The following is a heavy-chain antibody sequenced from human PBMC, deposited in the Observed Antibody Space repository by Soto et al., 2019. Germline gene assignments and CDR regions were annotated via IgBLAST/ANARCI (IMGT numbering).Heavy chain of an antibody. Sequence: PGESLKISCKGSGYSFTSYWIGWVRQMPGKGLEWMGIIYPGDSDTRYSPSFQGQVTISADKSISTAYLQWSSLKASDTAMYCCARHISEDLDYYGMDVWGQGTTVTVSS. CDR3: ARHISEDLDYYGMDV. V-gene: IGHV5-51*01. J-gene: IGHJ6*02. CDR2: IYPGDSDT. CDR1: GYSFTSYW. D-gene: IGHD2-15*01.